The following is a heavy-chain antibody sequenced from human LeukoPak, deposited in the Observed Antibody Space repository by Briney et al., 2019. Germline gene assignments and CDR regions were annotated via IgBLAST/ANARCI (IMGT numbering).Heavy chain of an antibody. CDR2: FFRDGVT. D-gene: IGHD1-1*01. CDR1: GFSVTSKY. V-gene: IGHV3-53*01. J-gene: IGHJ4*02. Sequence: GGSLRLSCAASGFSVTSKYMTWARQAPGKGLEWVSAFFRDGVTSYADSVKGRFTISRDISKNTVYFQMNSLRPDDTAMYYCVTETWNDWGQGTLVTVSS. CDR3: VTETWND.